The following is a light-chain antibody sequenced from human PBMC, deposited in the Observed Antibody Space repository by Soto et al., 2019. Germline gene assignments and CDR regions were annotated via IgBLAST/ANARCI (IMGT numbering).Light chain of an antibody. CDR1: QSVSFY. J-gene: IGKJ2*01. V-gene: IGKV3-11*01. CDR3: QPRSNWPYT. Sequence: EMVLTQSPATLSSSPWERATLSCRASQSVSFYFAWYQQKPGQAPRLLIYDASYRAPGIPARFSVSGSGTDFTLNISSLQPDDFAVYYCQPRSNWPYTFGQGTKLDI. CDR2: DAS.